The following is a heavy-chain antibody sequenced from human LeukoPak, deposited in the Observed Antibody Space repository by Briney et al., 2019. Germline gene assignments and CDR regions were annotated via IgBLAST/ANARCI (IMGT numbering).Heavy chain of an antibody. CDR2: ISGSGGST. V-gene: IGHV3-23*01. CDR3: AKDRYYGSGSYYIEAEFDY. J-gene: IGHJ4*02. Sequence: GGSLRLSCAASGFTFSSYAMRWVRQAPGKGLEWVSVISGSGGSTYYADSVKGRFTISRDNSKNTLYLQMNNLRAEDTAVYYCAKDRYYGSGSYYIEAEFDYWGQGTLVTVSS. D-gene: IGHD3-10*01. CDR1: GFTFSSYA.